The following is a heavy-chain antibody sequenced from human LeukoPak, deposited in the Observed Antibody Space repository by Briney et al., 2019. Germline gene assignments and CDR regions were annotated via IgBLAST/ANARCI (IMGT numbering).Heavy chain of an antibody. CDR3: ARDGYSESYYLPSDAFDI. J-gene: IGHJ3*02. V-gene: IGHV3-20*01. Sequence: PGGSLRHSRAASGFTLDGYGMSWVRPPPGKELAGVSGINWNVESTGYADSGKGRFTISRDNAKNSLYLQMNSLRAEDTALYHCARDGYSESYYLPSDAFDIWGQGTMVTVSS. CDR1: GFTLDGYG. CDR2: INWNVEST. D-gene: IGHD1-26*01.